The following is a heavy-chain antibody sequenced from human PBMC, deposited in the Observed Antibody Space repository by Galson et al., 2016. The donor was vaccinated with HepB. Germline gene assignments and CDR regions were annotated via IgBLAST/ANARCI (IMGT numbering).Heavy chain of an antibody. V-gene: IGHV3-21*01. J-gene: IGHJ6*04. CDR3: ARFIASPWNDYYYYGMDV. CDR1: GFTFTSYS. Sequence: SLRLSCAASGFTFTSYSMNWVRQAPGKGLEWVSSISSSSDYIYYSDSVRGRVTISRDTARNSLNLRMDSLRAEDTAVYYCARFIASPWNDYYYYGMDVWGKGTTVTVSS. D-gene: IGHD1-1*01. CDR2: ISSSSDYI.